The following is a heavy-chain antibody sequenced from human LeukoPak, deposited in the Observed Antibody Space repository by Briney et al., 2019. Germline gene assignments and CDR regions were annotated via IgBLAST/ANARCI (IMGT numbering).Heavy chain of an antibody. J-gene: IGHJ1*01. V-gene: IGHV3-74*01. D-gene: IGHD2/OR15-2a*01. Sequence: GGSLRLSCAASGFTSRSYWMHWVRQAPGKGLVWVSRISSDGSSTSYADSVKGRFTISRDNSKNTLYLQMNSLRAEDTAVYYCAKGPLLWDWGQGTLVTVSS. CDR1: GFTSRSYW. CDR2: ISSDGSST. CDR3: AKGPLLWD.